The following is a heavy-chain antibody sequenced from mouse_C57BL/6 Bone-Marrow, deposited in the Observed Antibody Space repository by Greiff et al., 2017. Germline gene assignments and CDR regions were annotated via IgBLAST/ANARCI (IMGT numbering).Heavy chain of an antibody. D-gene: IGHD2-4*01. CDR3: ARRGITAYFDY. Sequence: EVHLVESGGDLVKPGGSLKLSCAASGFTFSSYGMSWVRQTPDKRLEWVATISSGGSYTYYPDSVKGRFTISRDNAKNTLYLQMSSLKSEDTAMYYCARRGITAYFDYCGQGTTLTVSS. CDR1: GFTFSSYG. J-gene: IGHJ2*01. V-gene: IGHV5-6*01. CDR2: ISSGGSYT.